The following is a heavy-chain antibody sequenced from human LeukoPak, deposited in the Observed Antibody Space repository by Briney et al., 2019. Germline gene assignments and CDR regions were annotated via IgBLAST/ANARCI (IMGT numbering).Heavy chain of an antibody. Sequence: PGGSLRLSCAASGFTFSSYAMSWVRQAPGKGLEWVSAISGSGGSTYYADSVEGRFTIPRDNSKNTLYLQMNSLRAEDTAVYYCAKNYDYVWGSYRHNYFDYWGQGTLVTVSS. CDR1: GFTFSSYA. J-gene: IGHJ4*02. V-gene: IGHV3-23*01. CDR2: ISGSGGST. CDR3: AKNYDYVWGSYRHNYFDY. D-gene: IGHD3-16*02.